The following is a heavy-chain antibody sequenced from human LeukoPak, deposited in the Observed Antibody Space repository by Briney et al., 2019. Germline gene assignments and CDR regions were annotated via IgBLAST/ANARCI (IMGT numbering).Heavy chain of an antibody. J-gene: IGHJ3*02. CDR3: ARKMTTVTTRDAFDI. D-gene: IGHD4-17*01. CDR1: GFTFSAYW. CDR2: VDTDGSTV. Sequence: GGSLRLSCAASGFTFSAYWMNWVRQGPGKGLVWVARVDTDGSTVNYADSVKGRFTISRDNSKNTLYLQMNSLRAEDTAVYYCARKMTTVTTRDAFDIWGQGTMVTVSS. V-gene: IGHV3-74*01.